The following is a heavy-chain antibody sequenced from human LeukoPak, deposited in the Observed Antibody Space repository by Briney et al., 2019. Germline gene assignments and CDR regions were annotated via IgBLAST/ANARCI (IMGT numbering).Heavy chain of an antibody. CDR1: GFTFSSSA. CDR2: ISNNGGYT. Sequence: GGSLRLSCAASGFTFSSSAMSWVRQAPGKGLEWVSAISNNGGYTYYADSVQGRFTISRDNSKSTLCLQMNSLRAEDTAVYYCARKISNRGFDYWGQGTLVTVSS. CDR3: ARKISNRGFDY. V-gene: IGHV3-23*01. J-gene: IGHJ4*02. D-gene: IGHD2/OR15-2a*01.